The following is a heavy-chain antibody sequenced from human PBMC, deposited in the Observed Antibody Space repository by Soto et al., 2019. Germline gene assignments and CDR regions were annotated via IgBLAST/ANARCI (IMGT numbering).Heavy chain of an antibody. CDR3: ARVAGYCSSTSCYNVDY. D-gene: IGHD2-2*03. V-gene: IGHV4-34*01. J-gene: IGHJ4*02. CDR2: INHSGST. CDR1: GGSFSGYY. Sequence: TSETLSLTCAVYGGSFSGYYWSWIRQPPGKGLEWIGEINHSGSTNYNPSLKSRVTISVDTSKNQFSLKLSSVTAADTAVYYCARVAGYCSSTSCYNVDYLGQGTLATVSP.